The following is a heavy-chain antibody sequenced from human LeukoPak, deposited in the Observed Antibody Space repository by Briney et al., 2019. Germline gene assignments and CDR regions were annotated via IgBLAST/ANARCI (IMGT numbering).Heavy chain of an antibody. J-gene: IGHJ4*02. CDR2: ISAYNGNT. CDR3: ARDSVTGYSSGWACFDY. D-gene: IGHD6-19*01. CDR1: GYTFTSYG. V-gene: IGHV1-18*01. Sequence: ASVTVSCTASGYTFTSYGISWVRQAPGQGLEWMGWISAYNGNTNYAQKLQGRVTMTTDTSTSTAYMELRSLRSDDTAVYYCARDSVTGYSSGWACFDYWGQGTLVTVSS.